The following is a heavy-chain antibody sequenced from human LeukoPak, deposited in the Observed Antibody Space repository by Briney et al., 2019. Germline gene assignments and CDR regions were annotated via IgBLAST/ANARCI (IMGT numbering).Heavy chain of an antibody. D-gene: IGHD2-15*01. Sequence: GASVKVSCKASGYTFTSYDINWVRQATGQGLEWMGWVNPNSGHTGYAQKFQGRVTMTRNTSISTAYMELSSLRSGDTAVYYCARGAPGSYCSGGSCPYFDYWGQGTLVSVSS. CDR3: ARGAPGSYCSGGSCPYFDY. V-gene: IGHV1-8*01. J-gene: IGHJ4*02. CDR1: GYTFTSYD. CDR2: VNPNSGHT.